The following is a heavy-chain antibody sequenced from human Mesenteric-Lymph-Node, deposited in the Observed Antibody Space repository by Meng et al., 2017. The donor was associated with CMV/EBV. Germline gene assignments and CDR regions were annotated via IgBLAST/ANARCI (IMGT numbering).Heavy chain of an antibody. J-gene: IGHJ4*02. CDR1: GFSFNAYA. CDR3: AREYSSSSGRSFDY. D-gene: IGHD6-6*01. V-gene: IGHV3-48*04. Sequence: GESLKIPCAASGFSFNAYAMHWVRQAPGKGLEWVSYISSSSSTIYYADSVKGRFTISRDNAKNSLNLQMNSLRAEDTAGYYCAREYSSSSGRSFDYWGQGTLVTVSS. CDR2: ISSSSSTI.